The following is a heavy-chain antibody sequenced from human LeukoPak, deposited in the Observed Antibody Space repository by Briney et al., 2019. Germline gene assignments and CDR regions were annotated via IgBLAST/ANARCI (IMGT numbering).Heavy chain of an antibody. CDR3: ASRQINLCSGGSCYPPPFDY. CDR1: GYSFTSYW. D-gene: IGHD2-15*01. Sequence: GESLKISCKGSGYSFTSYWITWVRPMPGKGLEWMGIIYPGGSDTRYSPSFQGQVTISADKSISTAYLQWSSLKASDTAMYYCASRQINLCSGGSCYPPPFDYWGQGTLVTVSS. CDR2: IYPGGSDT. V-gene: IGHV5-51*01. J-gene: IGHJ4*02.